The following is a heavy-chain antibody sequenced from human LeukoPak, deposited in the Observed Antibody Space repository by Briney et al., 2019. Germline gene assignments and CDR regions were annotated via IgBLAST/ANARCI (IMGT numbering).Heavy chain of an antibody. CDR2: MNPNSGNT. CDR3: ARATYYYDSSGSAS. J-gene: IGHJ5*02. D-gene: IGHD3-22*01. CDR1: GYTFTSYD. Sequence: ASVKVSCKASGYTFTSYDINWMRQATGQGLEWMGWMNPNSGNTGYAQKFQGRVTMTRNTSISTAYMELSSLRSEDTAVYYCARATYYYDSSGSASWGQGTLVTVSS. V-gene: IGHV1-8*01.